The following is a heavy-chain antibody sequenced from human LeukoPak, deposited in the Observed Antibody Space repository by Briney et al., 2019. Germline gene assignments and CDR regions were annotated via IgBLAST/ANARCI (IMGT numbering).Heavy chain of an antibody. V-gene: IGHV1-18*01. Sequence: ASVKVSCKASGYTFTSYGISWVRQAPGQGLEWMGWISAYNGNTNYAQKLQGRVTMTTDTSTSTAYMELGSLRSDDTAVYYCARVPSLLLWFGEFIDYWGQGTLVTVSS. D-gene: IGHD3-10*01. J-gene: IGHJ4*02. CDR3: ARVPSLLLWFGEFIDY. CDR2: ISAYNGNT. CDR1: GYTFTSYG.